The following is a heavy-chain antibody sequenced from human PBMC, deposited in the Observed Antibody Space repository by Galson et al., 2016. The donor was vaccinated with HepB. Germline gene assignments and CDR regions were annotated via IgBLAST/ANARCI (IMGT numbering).Heavy chain of an antibody. CDR3: ARHPYHVLSFFDF. CDR2: ISNTFSNV. V-gene: IGHV3-11*01. D-gene: IGHD2-2*01. CDR1: GFPFHSYT. J-gene: IGHJ4*02. Sequence: SLRLSCAASGFPFHSYTMSWIRQAPGKGLEWISFISNTFSNVYFADSVKGRFTISRDNAKNSVFLQMSSLRAEDTAVYYCARHPYHVLSFFDFWGQGVLVTVSS.